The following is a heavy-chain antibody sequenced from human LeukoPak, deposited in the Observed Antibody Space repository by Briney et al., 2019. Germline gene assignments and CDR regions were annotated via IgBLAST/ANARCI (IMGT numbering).Heavy chain of an antibody. V-gene: IGHV1-3*01. Sequence: ASVKVSCKASGYTFTSYAMHWVRQAPGQRLEWMGWINAGNGNTKYSQKFQGRVTITRDTSASTAYMELSSLRSEDTAVYYCARDRIDCSGGSCYGDDAFDIWGQGTMVTVSS. D-gene: IGHD2-15*01. J-gene: IGHJ3*02. CDR3: ARDRIDCSGGSCYGDDAFDI. CDR2: INAGNGNT. CDR1: GYTFTSYA.